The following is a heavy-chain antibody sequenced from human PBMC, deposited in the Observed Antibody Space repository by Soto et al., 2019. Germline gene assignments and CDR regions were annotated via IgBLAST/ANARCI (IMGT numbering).Heavy chain of an antibody. CDR2: MNPNSGNP. Sequence: ASVKVSCKASGYTFTSYDINWVRQATGQGLEWMGWMNPNSGNPGYAQKFQGRVTMTRNTSISTAYMELSSLRSEDTAVYYCARDPGSFGGVIDDEYYFDYWGQGTLVTVSS. D-gene: IGHD3-16*02. CDR1: GYTFTSYD. V-gene: IGHV1-8*01. J-gene: IGHJ4*02. CDR3: ARDPGSFGGVIDDEYYFDY.